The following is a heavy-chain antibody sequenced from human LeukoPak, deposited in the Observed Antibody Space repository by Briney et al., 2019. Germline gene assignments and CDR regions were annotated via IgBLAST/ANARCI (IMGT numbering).Heavy chain of an antibody. CDR1: GFTFSSYA. D-gene: IGHD5-18*01. V-gene: IGHV3-30*04. CDR3: AREGGGYSYGLRYDAFDI. CDR2: ISYDGSNK. Sequence: PGRSLRLSCAASGFTFSSYAMHWVRQAPGKGLEWVAVISYDGSNKYYADSVKGRFTISRDNSKNTLYLQMNSLRAEDTAVYYCAREGGGYSYGLRYDAFDIWGQGTMVTVSS. J-gene: IGHJ3*02.